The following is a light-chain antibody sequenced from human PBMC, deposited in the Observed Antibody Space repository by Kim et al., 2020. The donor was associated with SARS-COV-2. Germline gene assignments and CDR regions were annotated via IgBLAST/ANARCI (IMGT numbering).Light chain of an antibody. CDR3: QEYNNWPTLS. CDR1: HSATTN. J-gene: IGKJ4*01. CDR2: GAS. Sequence: SPGEGATLSCRASHSATTNLAWYQQKPGQAPRLLIYGASIRASGIPAMFSGSGSGTDFTLTVSSLQSEDSAVYYCQEYNNWPTLSFGGGTKVDIK. V-gene: IGKV3D-15*01.